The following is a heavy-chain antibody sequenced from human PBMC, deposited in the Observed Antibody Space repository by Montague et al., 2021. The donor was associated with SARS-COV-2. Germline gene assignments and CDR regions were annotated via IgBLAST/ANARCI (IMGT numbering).Heavy chain of an antibody. CDR3: ARDLSSSWSYWFDP. CDR2: IYASGST. V-gene: IGHV4-61*09. CDR1: GGYISSGSYY. J-gene: IGHJ5*02. Sequence: TLSLTCTVSGGYISSGSYYWSWIRQPAGRGMEWIGHIYASGSTKYNPSLKSRVTISVDTSENQFSLKVSSVTAADTAVYYCARDLSSSWSYWFDPWGQGTLVTVSS. D-gene: IGHD6-13*01.